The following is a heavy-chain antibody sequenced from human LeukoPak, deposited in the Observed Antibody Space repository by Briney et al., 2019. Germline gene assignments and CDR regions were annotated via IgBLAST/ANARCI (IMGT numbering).Heavy chain of an antibody. J-gene: IGHJ4*02. D-gene: IGHD3-10*01. CDR2: ISYDGSNK. CDR3: ARGRWFGELLSPTFDY. CDR1: GFTFSSYA. Sequence: PGGSLRLSCAASGFTFSSYAMHWVRQAPGKELEWVAVISYDGSNKYYADSVKGRFTISRDNSKNTLYLQMNSLRAEDTAVYYCARGRWFGELLSPTFDYWGQGTLVTVSS. V-gene: IGHV3-30*04.